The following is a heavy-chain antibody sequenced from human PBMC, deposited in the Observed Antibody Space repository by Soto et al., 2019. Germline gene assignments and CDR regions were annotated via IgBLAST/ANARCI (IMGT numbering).Heavy chain of an antibody. CDR3: VGARLTIVEAANFAS. V-gene: IGHV4-4*02. CDR1: GGSISTSNW. D-gene: IGHD2-15*01. J-gene: IGHJ4*02. Sequence: QVQLQESGPGLVKPSGTLSLTCAVSGGSISTSNWWSWVRQPPGKGLEWVGEVYRTGSTHYNPSLESRIKKSVDKYKNKFSLMRCAVSAADTAVYFCVGARLTIVEAANFASWGEGNLITV. CDR2: VYRTGST.